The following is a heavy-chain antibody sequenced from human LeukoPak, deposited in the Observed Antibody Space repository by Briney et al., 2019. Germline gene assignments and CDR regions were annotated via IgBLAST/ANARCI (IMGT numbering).Heavy chain of an antibody. V-gene: IGHV3-23*01. CDR3: AGGSTLDRGLVYY. J-gene: IGHJ4*02. D-gene: IGHD3-10*01. Sequence: GGSLRLSCAASGFTFSSYAMNWVRQAPGKGLEWVSTISGSGGSTYYADSVKGRFTISRDNAKNTLFLQMNSLRAEDTAVYYCAGGSTLDRGLVYYWGQGTLVTVSS. CDR1: GFTFSSYA. CDR2: ISGSGGST.